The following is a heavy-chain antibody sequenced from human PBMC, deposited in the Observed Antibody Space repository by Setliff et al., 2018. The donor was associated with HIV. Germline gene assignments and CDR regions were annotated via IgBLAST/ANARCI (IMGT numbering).Heavy chain of an antibody. Sequence: SETLSLPCAVSGYSISSGYYWGWIRQPPGKGLEWIGSIYHSGSTYYNPSLKSRVTISVDTSKNQFSLKLSSVTAADTAVYYCARMYSGYDWSPAGARTRYFDYWGQGTLVTVSS. D-gene: IGHD5-12*01. V-gene: IGHV4-38-2*01. J-gene: IGHJ4*02. CDR1: GYSISSGYY. CDR3: ARMYSGYDWSPAGARTRYFDY. CDR2: IYHSGST.